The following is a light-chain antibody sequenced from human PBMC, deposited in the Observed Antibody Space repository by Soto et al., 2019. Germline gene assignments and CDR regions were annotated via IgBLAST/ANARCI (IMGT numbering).Light chain of an antibody. Sequence: DIQMTQSPSSLSASGGDRVTITCRARQGISNYLAWYQQKLGKVPKLLIYAASTLQSGVPSRFSGSGSGTDFTLTISRLQPEDIAPYYCQKYNSAPFTFGPGTKVDIK. CDR1: QGISNY. CDR2: AAS. V-gene: IGKV1-27*01. J-gene: IGKJ3*01. CDR3: QKYNSAPFT.